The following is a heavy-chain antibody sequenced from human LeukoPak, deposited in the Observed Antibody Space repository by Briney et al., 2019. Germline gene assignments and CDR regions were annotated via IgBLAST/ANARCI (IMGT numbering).Heavy chain of an antibody. J-gene: IGHJ4*02. V-gene: IGHV1-18*01. D-gene: IGHD6-19*01. CDR3: ARADSVTIAVAGLSCSDY. Sequence: AASVKVSCKASGYTFTSNGISWVRQAPGQGLEWMGWISAYNGNTKYAQSLQGRVTMTTDTSTSTVYMELSSLRSDDTAVYYCARADSVTIAVAGLSCSDYWGQGTLVTVSS. CDR1: GYTFTSNG. CDR2: ISAYNGNT.